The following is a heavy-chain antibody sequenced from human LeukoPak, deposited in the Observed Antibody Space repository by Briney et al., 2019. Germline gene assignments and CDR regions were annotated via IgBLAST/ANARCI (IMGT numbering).Heavy chain of an antibody. CDR3: ARGRSLNAFDI. J-gene: IGHJ3*02. CDR1: GGSFSGYY. V-gene: IGHV4-59*01. Sequence: SETLSLTXAVYGGSFSGYYWSWIRQPPGKGLEWIGYIYYSGSTNYNPSLKSRVTISVDTSKNQFSLKLSSVTAADTAVYYCARGRSLNAFDIWGQGTMVTVSS. CDR2: IYYSGST.